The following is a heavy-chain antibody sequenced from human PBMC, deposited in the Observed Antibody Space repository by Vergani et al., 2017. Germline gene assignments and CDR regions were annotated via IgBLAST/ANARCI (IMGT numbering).Heavy chain of an antibody. CDR3: ARDQANYDILTARYYYYGMDV. CDR2: IYSGGST. D-gene: IGHD3-9*01. CDR1: GFTVSSNY. Sequence: EVQLVESGGGLVQPGGSLRLSCAASGFTVSSNYMSWVRQAPGKGLEWVSVIYSGGSTYYADSVKGRFTISRHNSKNTLYLQRNSLSAEDTAVYYCARDQANYDILTARYYYYGMDVWGQGTTVTVSS. V-gene: IGHV3-53*04. J-gene: IGHJ6*02.